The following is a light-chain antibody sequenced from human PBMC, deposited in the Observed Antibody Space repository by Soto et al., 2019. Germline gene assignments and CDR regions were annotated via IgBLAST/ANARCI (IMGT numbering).Light chain of an antibody. CDR2: SNN. CDR1: RSNIGTTT. V-gene: IGLV1-44*01. CDR3: AAWDDSLTGWV. Sequence: QSVLTQPPSASGTPGQRVTISCSGSRSNIGTTTVNWYQHLPGTAPRLLIYSNNQRPAGVPARFSGSRSGTSASLAIGGLQSEDEADYYCAAWDDSLTGWVFGGGTKLTVL. J-gene: IGLJ3*02.